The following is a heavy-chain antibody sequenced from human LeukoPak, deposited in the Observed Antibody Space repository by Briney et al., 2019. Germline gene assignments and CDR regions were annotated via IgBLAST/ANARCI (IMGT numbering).Heavy chain of an antibody. D-gene: IGHD6-19*01. Sequence: PSQTLSLTCTVSGGSISSGSYYWSWIRQPAGKGLEWIGRIYTSGSTNYNPSLKSRVTISIDTSKNQFSLKLSSVTAADTAVYYCARVGSSGWYDPLKLDYWGQGTLVTVSS. V-gene: IGHV4-61*02. J-gene: IGHJ4*02. CDR2: IYTSGST. CDR3: ARVGSSGWYDPLKLDY. CDR1: GGSISSGSYY.